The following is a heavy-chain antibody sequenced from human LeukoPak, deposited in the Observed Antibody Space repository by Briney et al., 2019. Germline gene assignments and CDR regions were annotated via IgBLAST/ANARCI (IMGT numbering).Heavy chain of an antibody. V-gene: IGHV4-4*07. D-gene: IGHD4-17*01. Sequence: SETLSLTCTVSGGSISIYYWSWIRQPAGKGLEWIGRIYTSGSTNYNPSLKSRVTMSVDTSKNQFSLKLGSVTAADTAVYYCARGPTTVTRAFDYWGQGTLVTVSS. CDR2: IYTSGST. J-gene: IGHJ4*02. CDR3: ARGPTTVTRAFDY. CDR1: GGSISIYY.